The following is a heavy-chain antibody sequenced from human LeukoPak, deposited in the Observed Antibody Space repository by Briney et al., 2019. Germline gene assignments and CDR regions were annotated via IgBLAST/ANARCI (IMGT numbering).Heavy chain of an antibody. CDR1: GGSISSSSYY. V-gene: IGHV4-39*01. CDR3: ARHLGSEQWLVPDPYYFDY. J-gene: IGHJ4*02. D-gene: IGHD6-19*01. Sequence: SETLSLTCTVSGGSISSSSYYWGWIRQPPGKGLEWIGSIYYSGSTYYNPSLKSRVTISVDTSKNQFSLKLSPVTAADTAVYYCARHLGSEQWLVPDPYYFDYWGQGTLVTVSS. CDR2: IYYSGST.